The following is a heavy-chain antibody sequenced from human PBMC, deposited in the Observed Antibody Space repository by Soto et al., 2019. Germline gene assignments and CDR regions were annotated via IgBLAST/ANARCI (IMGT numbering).Heavy chain of an antibody. CDR3: ARDSYYGSGSSFDY. CDR2: IYYSGST. J-gene: IGHJ4*02. CDR1: GGSMSSGGYY. Sequence: SETLSLTCTVSGGSMSSGGYYWSWIRQHPGKGLEWIGYIYYSGSTYYNPSLKSRVTISVDTSKNQFSLKLSSVTAADTAVYYCARDSYYGSGSSFDYWGQGTLVTVSS. V-gene: IGHV4-31*03. D-gene: IGHD3-10*01.